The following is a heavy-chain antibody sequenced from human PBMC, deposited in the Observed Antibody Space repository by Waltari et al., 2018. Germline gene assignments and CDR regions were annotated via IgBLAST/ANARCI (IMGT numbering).Heavy chain of an antibody. CDR1: GDTVTELS. J-gene: IGHJ2*01. CDR2: FDPEDGET. V-gene: IGHV1-24*01. D-gene: IGHD4-17*01. Sequence: QVQLVQSGAEVKKPGASVKVSCRVSGDTVTELSIHWVRQAPGKGLEWMGGFDPEDGETIYAQKFQGRVTMTEDTSTDTADMELSSLRSEDTAIYFCATRTVNNWYFHLWGRGTRVTVSS. CDR3: ATRTVNNWYFHL.